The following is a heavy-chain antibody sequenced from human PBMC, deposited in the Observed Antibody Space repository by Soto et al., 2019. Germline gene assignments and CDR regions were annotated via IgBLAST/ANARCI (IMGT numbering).Heavy chain of an antibody. Sequence: SLRLSCAGYGFTFSSYGMHWVRQAPGKGLEWVAVISYDGSNKYYADSVKGRFTISRDNSKNTLYLQMNSLRAEDTAVYYCAKEGEDCSSTSCYYYYYMDVWGKGTTVTVSS. CDR2: ISYDGSNK. V-gene: IGHV3-30*18. CDR1: GFTFSSYG. D-gene: IGHD2-2*01. J-gene: IGHJ6*03. CDR3: AKEGEDCSSTSCYYYYYMDV.